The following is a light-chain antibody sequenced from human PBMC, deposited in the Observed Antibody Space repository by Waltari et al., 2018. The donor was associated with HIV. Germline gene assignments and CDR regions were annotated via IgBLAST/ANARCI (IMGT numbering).Light chain of an antibody. CDR1: SSDVVNYNF. Sequence: QSALTQPASVSGSPGQSITISCTGTSSDVVNYNFVSWYQQHPGKAPKLVIYEVNKRPSGVSDRFSGSRSGNTTSLTISGLQAEDEADYYCCSYAGSSTWVFGGGTKLTVL. V-gene: IGLV2-23*02. CDR2: EVN. CDR3: CSYAGSSTWV. J-gene: IGLJ3*02.